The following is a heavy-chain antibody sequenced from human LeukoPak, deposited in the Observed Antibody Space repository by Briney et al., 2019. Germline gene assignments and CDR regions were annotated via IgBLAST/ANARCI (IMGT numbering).Heavy chain of an antibody. CDR1: GFTFSSYG. J-gene: IGHJ5*02. Sequence: GGSLRLSCAASGFTFSSYGMHWVRQAPGKGLEWVAFIRYDGSNKYYADSVKGRFTISRDNSKNTLYLQMNSLRAEDTAVYYCAKDPEELFNWFDPWGQGTLVTVSS. V-gene: IGHV3-30*02. CDR2: IRYDGSNK. CDR3: AKDPEELFNWFDP. D-gene: IGHD3-10*01.